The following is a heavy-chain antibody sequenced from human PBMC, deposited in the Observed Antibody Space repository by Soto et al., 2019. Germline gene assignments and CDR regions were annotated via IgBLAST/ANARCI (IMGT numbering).Heavy chain of an antibody. CDR2: INHSGST. Sequence: SETLSLTCAVYGGSFSGYYWSWIRQPPGKGLEWIGEINHSGSTNYNPSLKSRVTISVDTSKNQFSLKLSSVTAADTAVYYFARGPYRIAAGRDWVINCLDPWGQGTLVTVSS. J-gene: IGHJ5*02. CDR3: ARGPYRIAAGRDWVINCLDP. V-gene: IGHV4-34*01. CDR1: GGSFSGYY. D-gene: IGHD6-6*01.